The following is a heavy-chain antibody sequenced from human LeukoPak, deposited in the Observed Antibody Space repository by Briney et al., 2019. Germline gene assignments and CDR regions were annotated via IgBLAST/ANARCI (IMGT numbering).Heavy chain of an antibody. CDR1: GGSISSYY. D-gene: IGHD5-18*01. CDR2: IYYSGST. CDR3: ARALGGYSYGYGAFDI. Sequence: SETLSLTCTVSGGSISSYYWSWIRQPPGKGLEWIGYIYYSGSTNYNPSLKSRVTISVDTSKNQFSLKLSSVTAADTAAYYCARALGGYSYGYGAFDIWGQGTMVTVSS. V-gene: IGHV4-59*08. J-gene: IGHJ3*02.